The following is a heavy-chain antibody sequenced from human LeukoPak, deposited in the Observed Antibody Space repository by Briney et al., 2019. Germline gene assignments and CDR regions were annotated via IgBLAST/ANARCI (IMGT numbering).Heavy chain of an antibody. D-gene: IGHD1-26*01. J-gene: IGHJ3*02. Sequence: KYGESLKISCKGSGYSFTSYWIGWARQLPGKGLECMGIIYPVDSDTRYSPSFQGQVTISADKSISTAYLQWSSLRASYTAMYYCARVGVRAIDAFDIWGQGTMVTVSS. CDR2: IYPVDSDT. CDR1: GYSFTSYW. CDR3: ARVGVRAIDAFDI. V-gene: IGHV5-51*01.